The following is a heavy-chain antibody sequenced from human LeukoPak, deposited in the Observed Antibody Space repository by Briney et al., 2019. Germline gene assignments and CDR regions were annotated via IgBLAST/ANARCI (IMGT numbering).Heavy chain of an antibody. CDR2: IYPRDGST. J-gene: IGHJ4*02. CDR1: GYTFTINY. Sequence: ASVKVSCKASGYTFTINYIHWVRQAPGQGLEWMGMIYPRDGSTSYAQKSQGRVTVTRDTSTSTVHMELSGLRSEDTAVYYCARDQEGFDYWGQGTLVTVSS. CDR3: ARDQEGFDY. V-gene: IGHV1-46*01.